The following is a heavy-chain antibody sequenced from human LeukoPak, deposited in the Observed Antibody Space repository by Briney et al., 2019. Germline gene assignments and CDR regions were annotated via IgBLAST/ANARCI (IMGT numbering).Heavy chain of an antibody. D-gene: IGHD6-13*01. CDR1: GFTFSSYA. CDR3: ARGLRAAAGTGIPFDY. V-gene: IGHV3-23*01. CDR2: ISNSGDSP. Sequence: GGSLRLSCAVSGFTFSSYAMNWVRQAPGKGLEWVSSISNSGDSPYYADSVKARFTISRDNSKNTLYLQMNSLRAEDTAVYYCARGLRAAAGTGIPFDYWGQGTLVTVSS. J-gene: IGHJ4*02.